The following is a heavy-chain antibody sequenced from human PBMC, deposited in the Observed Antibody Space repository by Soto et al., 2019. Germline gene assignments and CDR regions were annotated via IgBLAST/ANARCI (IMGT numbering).Heavy chain of an antibody. V-gene: IGHV3-21*01. CDR3: ARGSNTSSLVRYLDH. J-gene: IGHJ4*02. D-gene: IGHD2-2*01. CDR1: GFTFSGYT. CDR2: ITSRGSYI. Sequence: EVQLVESGGGLVKPGGSLRLSCAASGFTFSGYTMNWVRQAPGKGLEWVASITSRGSYIYYADSVRGRFTISRDNAKNSLYLQMNSLRAEDTAVYYCARGSNTSSLVRYLDHWGQGTLVTVSS.